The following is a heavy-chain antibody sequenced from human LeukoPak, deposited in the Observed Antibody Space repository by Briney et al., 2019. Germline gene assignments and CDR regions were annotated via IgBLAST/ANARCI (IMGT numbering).Heavy chain of an antibody. CDR3: AKGVVPAALLSADY. J-gene: IGHJ4*02. V-gene: IGHV3-23*01. D-gene: IGHD2-2*01. CDR1: GFTFSSYA. Sequence: GASLRLSCAASGFTFSSYAMIWVRQAPGKGLEWVSTISGSGGSTYYADSGKGRYTISRDNSKNTLYLQMNSLRAEDTAVYYCAKGVVPAALLSADYWGQGTLVTVSS. CDR2: ISGSGGST.